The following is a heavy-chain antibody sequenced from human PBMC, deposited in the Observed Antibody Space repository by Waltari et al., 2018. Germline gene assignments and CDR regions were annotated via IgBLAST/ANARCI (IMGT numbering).Heavy chain of an antibody. J-gene: IGHJ6*02. CDR1: GGSISSGSYY. CDR3: ARAAAPIFGQDYGMDV. V-gene: IGHV4-61*02. CDR2: IYTSGST. D-gene: IGHD3-3*01. Sequence: QVQLQESGPGLVKPSQTLSLTCTVSGGSISSGSYYWSWIRQPAGKGLEWIGRIYTSGSTNYNPSLKSRVTISVDTSKNQFSLKLSSVTAADTAVYYCARAAAPIFGQDYGMDVWGQGTTVTFSS.